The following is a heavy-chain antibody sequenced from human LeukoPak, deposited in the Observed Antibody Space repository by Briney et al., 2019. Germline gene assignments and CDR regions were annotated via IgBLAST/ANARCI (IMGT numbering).Heavy chain of an antibody. V-gene: IGHV4-59*10. CDR2: IYTSGST. Sequence: SETLSLTCAVYGGSFSGYYWSWIRQPAGKGLEWIGRIYTSGSTNYNPSLKSRVTMSVDTSKNQFSLKLSSVTAADTAVYYCARENGGKRITMIVVDVWGQGTLVTVSS. D-gene: IGHD3-22*01. J-gene: IGHJ4*02. CDR3: ARENGGKRITMIVVDV. CDR1: GGSFSGYY.